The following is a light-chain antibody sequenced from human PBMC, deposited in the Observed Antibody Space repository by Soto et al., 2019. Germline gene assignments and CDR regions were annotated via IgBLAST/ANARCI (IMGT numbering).Light chain of an antibody. V-gene: IGKV3-15*01. CDR1: QSVSSN. CDR2: GAS. J-gene: IGKJ1*01. Sequence: EIVITQSPAPLSVSPGERSTPSCTASQSVSSNVAWSQQKPGQAPRLLIYGASTRATGIPARFSGSGSGTDCTLIISSLETEDFATYYCQHYNSYSEAVGQGTKVDIK. CDR3: QHYNSYSEA.